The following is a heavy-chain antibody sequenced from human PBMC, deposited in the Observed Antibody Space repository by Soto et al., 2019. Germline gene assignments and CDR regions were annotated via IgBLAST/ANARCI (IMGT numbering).Heavy chain of an antibody. CDR1: GYTFTGSS. CDR3: ARDLPGEPNY. J-gene: IGHJ4*02. D-gene: IGHD7-27*01. V-gene: IGHV1-2*02. CDR2: INPNSGGT. Sequence: QVQLVQSGAEVKKPGASVNVSCEASGYTFTGSSIHWVRQAPGQGLEWMGYINPNSGGTIFAQKFQGRVTMTRDTSIRTAYMELSRVASDDTAVYYCARDLPGEPNYWGQGTLVTVS.